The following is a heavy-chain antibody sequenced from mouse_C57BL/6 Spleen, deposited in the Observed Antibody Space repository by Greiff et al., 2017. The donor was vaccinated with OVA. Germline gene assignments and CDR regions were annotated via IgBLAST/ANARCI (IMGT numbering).Heavy chain of an antibody. V-gene: IGHV2-6-1*01. J-gene: IGHJ1*03. CDR3: ARHGSYDYDGYFDV. CDR2: IWSDGST. Sequence: VHLVESGPGLVAPSQSLSITCTVSGFSLTSYGVHWVRQPPGKGLEWLVVIWSDGSTTYNSALKSRLSLSKDNSKSQVFLKMNSLQTDDTAMYYCARHGSYDYDGYFDVWGTGTTVTVSS. CDR1: GFSLTSYG. D-gene: IGHD2-4*01.